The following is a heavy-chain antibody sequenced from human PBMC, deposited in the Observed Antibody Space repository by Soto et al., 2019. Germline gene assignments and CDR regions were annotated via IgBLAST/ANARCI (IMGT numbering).Heavy chain of an antibody. Sequence: QVQLVQSGAEVKKPGSSVKVSCKASGGTFSSYAISWVRQAPGQGLEWMGGIIPIFGTAHYAQKFQGRVTITADESTSTAYMELSSLRSEDTAVYYCASSNPYGYSYGYYFDYWGQGTLVTVSS. CDR2: IIPIFGTA. D-gene: IGHD5-18*01. J-gene: IGHJ4*02. CDR1: GGTFSSYA. CDR3: ASSNPYGYSYGYYFDY. V-gene: IGHV1-69*01.